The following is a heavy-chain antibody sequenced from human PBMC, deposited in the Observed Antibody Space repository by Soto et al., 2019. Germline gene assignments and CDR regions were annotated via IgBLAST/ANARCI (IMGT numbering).Heavy chain of an antibody. CDR2: IYYSGST. Sequence: PSETLSLTCTVSGGSISSYYWSWIRQPPGKGLDWIGYIYYSGSTNYHPSLLSRVTISADTSMNEFSLRLSSVTAADTAVYYCARLNGYCVSTGCHGYYGMDVWGQGTTVTGSS. V-gene: IGHV4-59*08. CDR1: GGSISSYY. CDR3: ARLNGYCVSTGCHGYYGMDV. J-gene: IGHJ6*02. D-gene: IGHD2-2*03.